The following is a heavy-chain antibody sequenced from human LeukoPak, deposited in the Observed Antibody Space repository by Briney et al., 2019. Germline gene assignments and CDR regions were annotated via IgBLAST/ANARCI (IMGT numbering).Heavy chain of an antibody. V-gene: IGHV1-18*01. Sequence: ASVKVSCKPSDHTFPMFGLTWVRQAPGQGLEWMGWINTYNGNTQYAENFQGRVTLTRDTSTTTAYMKLRSLRSNDTAVYYCARPVKGAFFYYYMDVWGKGTTVIVSS. CDR1: DHTFPMFG. J-gene: IGHJ6*03. CDR2: INTYNGNT. CDR3: ARPVKGAFFYYYMDV. D-gene: IGHD3-10*01.